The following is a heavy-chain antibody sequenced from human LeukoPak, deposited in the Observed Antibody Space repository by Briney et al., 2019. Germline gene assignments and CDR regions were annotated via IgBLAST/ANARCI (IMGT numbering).Heavy chain of an antibody. D-gene: IGHD2-15*01. CDR2: INHSGST. Sequence: SETLSLTCAVYGGSFSGYYWSWIRQPPGKGLERIGEINHSGSTNYNPSLKSRVTISVDTSKNQFSLKLSSVTAADTAVYYCARGRGADCSGGSCYSGYYYYYGMDVWGQGTTVTVSS. CDR1: GGSFSGYY. V-gene: IGHV4-34*01. CDR3: ARGRGADCSGGSCYSGYYYYYGMDV. J-gene: IGHJ6*02.